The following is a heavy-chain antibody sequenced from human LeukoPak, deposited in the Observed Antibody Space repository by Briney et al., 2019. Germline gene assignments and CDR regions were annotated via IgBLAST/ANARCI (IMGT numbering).Heavy chain of an antibody. D-gene: IGHD6-13*01. V-gene: IGHV3-66*01. CDR3: ASGFKIAAAAYYYGMDV. CDR2: IYSGGST. CDR1: GFTVSTNY. Sequence: PGGSLRLSCAASGFTVSTNYMSWVRQAPGKGLEWVSVIYSGGSTYYADSVKGRFTISRDNSKNTLYLQMNSLRAEDTAVYYCASGFKIAAAAYYYGMDVWGQGTTVTVSS. J-gene: IGHJ6*02.